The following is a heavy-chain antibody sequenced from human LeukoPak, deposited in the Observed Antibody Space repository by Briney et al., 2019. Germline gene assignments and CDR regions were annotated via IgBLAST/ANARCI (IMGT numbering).Heavy chain of an antibody. V-gene: IGHV3-23*01. CDR3: ARDRGVGYCSGGSCYRTTFDI. CDR2: ISGSGGST. D-gene: IGHD2-15*01. Sequence: GGSLRLSCAVSGLTFSNYAMSWVRQAPGKGLEWVSAISGSGGSTYYADSVKGRFTISRDNSKNTLYLQMNSLRAEDTAVYYCARDRGVGYCSGGSCYRTTFDIWGQGTMVTVSS. J-gene: IGHJ3*02. CDR1: GLTFSNYA.